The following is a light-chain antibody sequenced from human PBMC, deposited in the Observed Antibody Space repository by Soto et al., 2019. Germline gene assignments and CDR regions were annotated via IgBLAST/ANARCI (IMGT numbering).Light chain of an antibody. Sequence: DIHMTQSPSSLSASLGDRVTITFQASQDISKYLNWDQQKTGKAPKPLIYDASHLETGVPSRFSGSGSGTDFTFTISSLQPEDIATYYCQQYDNLPLTFGGGTKVDIK. CDR1: QDISKY. CDR2: DAS. V-gene: IGKV1-33*01. CDR3: QQYDNLPLT. J-gene: IGKJ4*01.